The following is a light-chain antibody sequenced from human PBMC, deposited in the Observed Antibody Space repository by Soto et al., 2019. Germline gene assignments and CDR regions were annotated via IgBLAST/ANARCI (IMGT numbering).Light chain of an antibody. CDR2: AAS. CDR3: QQDYNSLRT. V-gene: IGKV1-6*01. J-gene: IGKJ1*01. Sequence: AIQMTQSPSSLSASVGDRVTITCRASQGMRNDLAWYQQKPGKAPKLLIDAASSVQSGVTSRFSGSGSGTDFTLTISSLKPEDVATYYCQQDYNSLRTFGQGTKVEIK. CDR1: QGMRND.